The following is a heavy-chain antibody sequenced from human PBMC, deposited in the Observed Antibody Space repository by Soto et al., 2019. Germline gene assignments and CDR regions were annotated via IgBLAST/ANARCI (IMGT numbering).Heavy chain of an antibody. V-gene: IGHV5-10-1*01. Sequence: VGSLKISCTGFGYTFTTFWISWVRQMPWRGLEWMGRIDPRDSYTNYSPSFQGHVTISVDKSISTAYLQWGSLKASDTAMYYCARLYCSSSTCDSWFDPWGQGTLVTVSS. J-gene: IGHJ5*02. CDR1: GYTFTTFW. CDR2: IDPRDSYT. CDR3: ARLYCSSSTCDSWFDP. D-gene: IGHD2-2*01.